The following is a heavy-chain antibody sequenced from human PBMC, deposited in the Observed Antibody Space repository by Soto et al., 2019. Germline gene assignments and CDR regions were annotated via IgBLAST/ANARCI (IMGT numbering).Heavy chain of an antibody. CDR2: IYHSGTT. D-gene: IGHD3-22*01. V-gene: IGHV4-4*02. Sequence: SETLSLTCTVFGASITCSDWWSWVRQTPGKGLECIGEIYHSGTTNYHPSLKSRVTISQDKSKNQFSLNLTSVTAADTAVYSCVRMSVVGYFDYWGRGSLVT. CDR3: VRMSVVGYFDY. J-gene: IGHJ4*02. CDR1: GASITCSDW.